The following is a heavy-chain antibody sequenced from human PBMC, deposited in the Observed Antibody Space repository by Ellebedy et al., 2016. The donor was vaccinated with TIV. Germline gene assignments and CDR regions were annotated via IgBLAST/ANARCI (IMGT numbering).Heavy chain of an antibody. J-gene: IGHJ3*02. V-gene: IGHV4-59*01. CDR2: IFYSGST. Sequence: SETLSLTCTVSGDSISLYYWGWIRQPPGKGLQWIGHIFYSGSTSYKPSLKSRVTISGDTSKNQFSLRLDSVTAADTAVYYCARGLSRPGFNDAFDIWGQGTMVTVSS. CDR1: GDSISLYY. CDR3: ARGLSRPGFNDAFDI. D-gene: IGHD2-2*01.